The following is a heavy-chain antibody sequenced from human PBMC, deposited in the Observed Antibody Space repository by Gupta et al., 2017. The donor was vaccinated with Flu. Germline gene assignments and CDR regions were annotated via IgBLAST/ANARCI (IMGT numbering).Heavy chain of an antibody. Sequence: HLVRQDPGKGLVWVSRISPDGTTTYADSVKGRFTISRDIAKNRLYLQMNSLKADDTAVYYCSRDTTGPNDCWGQGTLVTVSS. CDR3: SRDTTGPNDC. V-gene: IGHV3-74*03. CDR2: ISPDGTT. J-gene: IGHJ4*02. D-gene: IGHD1-1*01.